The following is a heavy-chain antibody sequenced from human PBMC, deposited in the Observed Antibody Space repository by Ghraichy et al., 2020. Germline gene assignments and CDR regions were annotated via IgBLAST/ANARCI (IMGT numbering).Heavy chain of an antibody. CDR1: GFTFDDYT. D-gene: IGHD4-11*01. CDR2: ISWDGGST. Sequence: GGSLRLSCAASGFTFDDYTMHWVRQAPGKGLEWVSLISWDGGSTYYADSVKGRFTISRDNSKNSLYLQMNSLRTEDTALYYCAKDLSSQYDYSNYLDNGMDVWGQGTTVTVSS. J-gene: IGHJ6*02. V-gene: IGHV3-43*01. CDR3: AKDLSSQYDYSNYLDNGMDV.